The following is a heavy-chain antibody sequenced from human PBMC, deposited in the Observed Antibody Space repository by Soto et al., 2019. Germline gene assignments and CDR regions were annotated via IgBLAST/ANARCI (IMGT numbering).Heavy chain of an antibody. D-gene: IGHD2-8*01. V-gene: IGHV1-69*13. Sequence: SVKVSCKASGGTFSSYAISWVRQAPGQGLEWMGGIIPIFGTANYAQKFQGRATITADESTSTAYMELSSLRSEDTAVYYCASSTIVLMVYAGGYYGMDVWGQGTTVTVSS. CDR3: ASSTIVLMVYAGGYYGMDV. CDR1: GGTFSSYA. J-gene: IGHJ6*02. CDR2: IIPIFGTA.